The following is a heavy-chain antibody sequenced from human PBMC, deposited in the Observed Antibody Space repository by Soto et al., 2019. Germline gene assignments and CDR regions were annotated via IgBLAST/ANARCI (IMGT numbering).Heavy chain of an antibody. V-gene: IGHV3-30*18. J-gene: IGHJ5*02. D-gene: IGHD6-13*01. CDR1: GFTFSSYG. CDR2: ISYDGSNK. CDR3: EKGRRIAAAINNWFDP. Sequence: QVQLVESGGGVVQPGRSLRLSCAASGFTFSSYGMHWVRQAPGKGLEWVAVISYDGSNKYYADSVKGRFTISRDNSKNPRYLQMNSLRAEDTAVYYCEKGRRIAAAINNWFDPWGQGTLVTVSS.